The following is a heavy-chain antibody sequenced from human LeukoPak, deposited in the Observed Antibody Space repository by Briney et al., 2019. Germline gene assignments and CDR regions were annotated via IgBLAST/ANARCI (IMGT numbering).Heavy chain of an antibody. CDR3: ARVYAVPDY. CDR1: GFTFSSYW. V-gene: IGHV3-7*01. D-gene: IGHD3-16*01. Sequence: GGSLRLSCAASGFTFSSYWMSWVRQAPGKGLEWVANIRHGGGEKYYVDSVKGRFTISRDNAKNSLYLQMNSLRAEDTAVYYCARVYAVPDYWGQGTLVTVSS. J-gene: IGHJ4*02. CDR2: IRHGGGEK.